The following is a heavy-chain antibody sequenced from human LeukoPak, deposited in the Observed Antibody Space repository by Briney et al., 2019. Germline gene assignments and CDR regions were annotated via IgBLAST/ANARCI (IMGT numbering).Heavy chain of an antibody. J-gene: IGHJ4*02. Sequence: PSETLSLTCAVYGGSFSGYYWSWIRQPPGKGLEWMGEINHRGSTNYNPSLKSRVTISVDTSTTQFSLRLTSVTAADTAVYYCASRPTYFGWRPSESPSYFDFWGQGTLVTVSS. CDR3: ASRPTYFGWRPSESPSYFDF. CDR2: INHRGST. V-gene: IGHV4-34*01. D-gene: IGHD3-9*01. CDR1: GGSFSGYY.